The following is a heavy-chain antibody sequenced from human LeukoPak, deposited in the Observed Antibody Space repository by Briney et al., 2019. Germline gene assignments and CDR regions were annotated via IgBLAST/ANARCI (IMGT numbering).Heavy chain of an antibody. D-gene: IGHD3-10*01. J-gene: IGHJ4*02. CDR2: INPSGGST. CDR3: ARDAPLIGTSGRNEDFDY. V-gene: IGHV1-46*01. CDR1: GYTFTSYH. Sequence: ASVKVSCKASGYTFTSYHLHWVRQAPGQGLEWMGIINPSGGSTNYAQKFQGRVTMTRDTSTSTVYMELSSLRSEDTAVYYCARDAPLIGTSGRNEDFDYWGQGTLVTVSS.